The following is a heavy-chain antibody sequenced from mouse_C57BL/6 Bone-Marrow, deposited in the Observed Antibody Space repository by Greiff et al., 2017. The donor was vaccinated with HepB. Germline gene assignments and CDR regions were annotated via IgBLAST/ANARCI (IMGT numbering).Heavy chain of an antibody. CDR2: IYPGNSDT. CDR3: TRKDYGNYLYYAMDY. CDR1: GYTFTSYW. D-gene: IGHD2-1*01. Sequence: EVQLQQSGTVLARPGASVKMSCKTSGYTFTSYWMHWVKQRPGQGLEWIGAIYPGNSDTSYNQKFKGKAKLTAVTSASTAYMELSSLTNEDSAVYYCTRKDYGNYLYYAMDYWGQGTSVTVSS. V-gene: IGHV1-5*01. J-gene: IGHJ4*01.